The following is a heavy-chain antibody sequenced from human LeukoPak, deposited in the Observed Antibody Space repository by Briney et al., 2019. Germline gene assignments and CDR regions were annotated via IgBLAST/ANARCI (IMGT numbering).Heavy chain of an antibody. CDR3: ARRLTYYDFWSGYSGGRAGAEYFQH. CDR1: GGSISSGGYY. CDR2: INHSGST. J-gene: IGHJ1*01. D-gene: IGHD3-3*01. Sequence: SQTLSLTCTVSGGSISSGGYYWSWIRQPPGKGLEWIGEINHSGSTNYNPSLKSRVTISVDTSKNQFSLKLSSVTAADTAVYYCARRLTYYDFWSGYSGGRAGAEYFQHWGQGTLVTVSS. V-gene: IGHV4-30-2*01.